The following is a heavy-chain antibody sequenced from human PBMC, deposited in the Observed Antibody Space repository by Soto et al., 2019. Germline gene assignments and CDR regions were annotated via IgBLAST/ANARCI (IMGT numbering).Heavy chain of an antibody. CDR2: INHSGST. D-gene: IGHD6-13*01. CDR1: GGSFSGYY. V-gene: IGHV4-34*01. J-gene: IGHJ4*02. Sequence: SETLSLTCAVYGGSFSGYYWSWIRQPPGKGLEWIGEINHSGSTNYNPSLKSRVTISVDTSKNQFSLKLSSVTAADTAVYYCAREQQLVQGSGYFDYWGQGTLVT. CDR3: AREQQLVQGSGYFDY.